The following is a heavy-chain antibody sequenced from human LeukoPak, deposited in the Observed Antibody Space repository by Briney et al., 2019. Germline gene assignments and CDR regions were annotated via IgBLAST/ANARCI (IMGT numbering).Heavy chain of an antibody. CDR2: IYYSGST. V-gene: IGHV4-39*01. CDR1: SGSISSSSYY. D-gene: IGHD6-13*01. Sequence: SETLSLTCTVSSGSISSSSYYWGWIRQPPGKGLEWIGSIYYSGSTYYNPSLKSRVAISVDTSKNQFSLKLSSVTAADTAVYYCARSSGYSSSGGLNWFDTWGQGTLVTVSS. CDR3: ARSSGYSSSGGLNWFDT. J-gene: IGHJ5*02.